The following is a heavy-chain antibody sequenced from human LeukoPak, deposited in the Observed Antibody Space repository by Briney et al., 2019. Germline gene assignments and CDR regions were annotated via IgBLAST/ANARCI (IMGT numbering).Heavy chain of an antibody. CDR3: ARGVFPMVGGLDS. CDR2: INHSGST. J-gene: IGHJ4*02. CDR1: GGSFSGYY. Sequence: SETLSLTCAVYGGSFSGYYWSWIRQPPGKGLEWIGEINHSGSTNYNPSLKSRVTISVDTSKNQFSLKLSSVTAADTAVYYCARGVFPMVGGLDSGGQGPRVPVS. V-gene: IGHV4-34*01. D-gene: IGHD3-10*01.